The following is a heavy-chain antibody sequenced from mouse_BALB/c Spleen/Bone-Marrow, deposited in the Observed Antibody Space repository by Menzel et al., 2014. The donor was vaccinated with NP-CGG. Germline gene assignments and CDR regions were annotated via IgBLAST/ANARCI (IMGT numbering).Heavy chain of an antibody. J-gene: IGHJ1*01. CDR2: IDPANGNT. V-gene: IGHV14-3*02. Sequence: VQLQQSGPELVKPGASVKLSCTASGFNIXDTYTHWVKQRPEQGLEWIGRIDPANGNTKYDPKFQGKATITADTSSNTAYLQLSSLTSEDTAVYYCANYDYGWYFDVWGAGTTVTVSS. CDR3: ANYDYGWYFDV. CDR1: GFNIXDTY. D-gene: IGHD2-4*01.